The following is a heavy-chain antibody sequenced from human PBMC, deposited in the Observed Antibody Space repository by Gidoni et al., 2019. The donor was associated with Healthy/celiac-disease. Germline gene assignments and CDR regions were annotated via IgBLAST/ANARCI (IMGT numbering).Heavy chain of an antibody. J-gene: IGHJ4*02. CDR3: ARVYCSSTSCYHYFDY. Sequence: QVQLVYSGGGLVTPVGSLSLSCASSGFTFSDHYMSCIRQAPGKGLEWVSYISSSSSYTNNEDSGKGRFTIHRDNAKNSLYLQMNSLRAEDTAVYYCARVYCSSTSCYHYFDYWGQGTLVTVSS. V-gene: IGHV3-11*05. D-gene: IGHD2-2*01. CDR1: GFTFSDHY. CDR2: ISSSSSYT.